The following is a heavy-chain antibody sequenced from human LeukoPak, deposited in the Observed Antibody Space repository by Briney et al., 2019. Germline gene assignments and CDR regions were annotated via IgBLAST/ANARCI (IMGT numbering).Heavy chain of an antibody. D-gene: IGHD3-3*01. CDR3: ARHASVSGNWPRPLDY. Sequence: SETLSLTCTVSGGSISSSSYYSGWVRQPPGKGLEWIANIYYSGSTYYSPSLRSRVTISVDASKNQFSLKLTSVTAADTAVYYCARHASVSGNWPRPLDYWGQGSLVTVSS. J-gene: IGHJ4*02. CDR1: GGSISSSSYY. CDR2: IYYSGST. V-gene: IGHV4-39*01.